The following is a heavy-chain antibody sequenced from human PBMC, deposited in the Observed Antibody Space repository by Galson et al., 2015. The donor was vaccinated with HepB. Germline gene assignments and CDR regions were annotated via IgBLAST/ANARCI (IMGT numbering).Heavy chain of an antibody. J-gene: IGHJ4*02. V-gene: IGHV3-33*01. CDR1: GFTFSNYG. D-gene: IGHD1-26*01. CDR3: AREGAIPFDY. CDR2: IWYDGSNK. Sequence: SPRLSCAASGFTFSNYGKHWVRQAPGKGREWEAVIWYDGSNKYYADSVKGRFTISRDNSKNTLYLQMNSLRAEDTAVYYCAREGAIPFDYWGQGTLVTVSS.